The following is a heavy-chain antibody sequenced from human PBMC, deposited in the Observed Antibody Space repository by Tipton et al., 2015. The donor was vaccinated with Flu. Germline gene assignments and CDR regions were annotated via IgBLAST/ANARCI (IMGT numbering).Heavy chain of an antibody. CDR2: ISSRSSYI. V-gene: IGHV3-21*01. J-gene: IGHJ4*02. D-gene: IGHD3-16*01. CDR3: ARDPPLYNYIWGSAFDY. CDR1: GFTFSSYS. Sequence: SLRLSCAASGFTFSSYSMNWVRQAPGKGLEWVSSISSRSSYIYYADSVKGRLTISRDNAKNSLFLQMNSLRAEDTAVYYCARDPPLYNYIWGSAFDYWGQGTLVTVSS.